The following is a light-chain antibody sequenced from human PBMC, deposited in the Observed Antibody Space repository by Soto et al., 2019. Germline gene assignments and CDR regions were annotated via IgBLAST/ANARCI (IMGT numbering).Light chain of an antibody. CDR1: SSNIGSSS. CDR2: NDN. J-gene: IGLJ1*01. Sequence: QSVLTQPPSASGTPGQRVTISCSGSSSNIGSSSVNWYQQFPGTAPRLLIYNDNQWPSGVPDRFSGSRSGTSASLAISGLQSEDEADYYCAAWDVSLNGLYVFGTGTKVTVL. CDR3: AAWDVSLNGLYV. V-gene: IGLV1-44*01.